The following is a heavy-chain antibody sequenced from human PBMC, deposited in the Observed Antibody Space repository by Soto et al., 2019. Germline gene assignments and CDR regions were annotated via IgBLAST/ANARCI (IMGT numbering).Heavy chain of an antibody. CDR3: ARAAGIMTRGFHGMDV. D-gene: IGHD3-10*01. CDR2: ISSTSATI. CDR1: GFAFSSYE. Sequence: PGGSLRLSCTASGFAFSSYEMNWVRQVPGKGPEWVSYISSTSATIHYVDSVKGRFTISRDNAKNSVYLQMNSLRAEDSAIYYCARAAGIMTRGFHGMDVWGQGTTVTVSS. V-gene: IGHV3-48*03. J-gene: IGHJ6*02.